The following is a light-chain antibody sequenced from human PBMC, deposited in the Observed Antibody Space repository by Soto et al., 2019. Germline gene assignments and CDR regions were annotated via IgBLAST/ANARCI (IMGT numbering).Light chain of an antibody. J-gene: IGLJ2*01. CDR1: NIGSKS. V-gene: IGLV3-21*02. Sequence: SYELTQPPSVSVAPGQTARITCGGNNIGSKSVHWYQQKTGQAPVLVVYDESDRPSGIPERFSGSNSGNTASLTINRVEAGDEADYFCQVWDRSSDPVVFGGGTQLTVL. CDR2: DES. CDR3: QVWDRSSDPVV.